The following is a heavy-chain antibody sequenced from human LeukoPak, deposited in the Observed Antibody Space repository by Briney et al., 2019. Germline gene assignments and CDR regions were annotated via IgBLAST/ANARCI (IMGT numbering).Heavy chain of an antibody. CDR3: ARTAYSYGYCYGMDV. J-gene: IGHJ6*02. CDR1: GFTFSSYW. CDR2: IKQDGSEK. D-gene: IGHD5-18*01. V-gene: IGHV3-7*01. Sequence: GGSLRLSCAASGFTFSSYWMSWVRQAPGKGLEWVANIKQDGSEKYYVDSVKGRFTISRDNAKNSLYLQMNSLRAEDTAVYYCARTAYSYGYCYGMDVWGQGTTVTVSS.